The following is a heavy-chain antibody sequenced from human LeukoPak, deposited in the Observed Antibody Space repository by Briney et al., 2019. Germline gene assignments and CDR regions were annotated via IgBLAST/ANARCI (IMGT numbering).Heavy chain of an antibody. V-gene: IGHV3-23*01. CDR1: GFTFSSYA. Sequence: GGSLRLSCAASGFTFSSYAMSWVRLAPGKGLEWVSAISGSGGSTYYADSVKGRFTTSRDNSKNTLYLQMNSLRAEDTAVYYCAKHKIRYCSSTSCYRSFDYWGQGTLVTVSS. J-gene: IGHJ4*02. CDR3: AKHKIRYCSSTSCYRSFDY. CDR2: ISGSGGST. D-gene: IGHD2-2*01.